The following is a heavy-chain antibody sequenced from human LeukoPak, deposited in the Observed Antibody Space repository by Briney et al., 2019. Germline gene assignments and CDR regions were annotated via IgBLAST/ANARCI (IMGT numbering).Heavy chain of an antibody. Sequence: ASVKVSCKASGYTFTSYAMNWVRQAPGQGLEWMGWINTNTGNPTYAQGFTGRFVFSLDTSVSTAYLQISSLKAEDTAVYYRARIIAVAGTGLYYFDYWGQGTLVTVSS. CDR2: INTNTGNP. D-gene: IGHD6-19*01. CDR1: GYTFTSYA. CDR3: ARIIAVAGTGLYYFDY. V-gene: IGHV7-4-1*02. J-gene: IGHJ4*02.